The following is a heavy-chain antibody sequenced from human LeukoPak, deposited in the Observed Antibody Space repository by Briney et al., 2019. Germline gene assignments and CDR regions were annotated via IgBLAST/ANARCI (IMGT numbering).Heavy chain of an antibody. J-gene: IGHJ4*02. V-gene: IGHV3-48*03. Sequence: GGSLRLSCAASGFTFSSYEMNWVRQASGKGLEWVSYISSSGSTIYYADSVKGRFTISRDNAKNSLYLQMNSLRAEDTAVYYCARSSGYYQPFDYWGQGTLVTVSS. CDR3: ARSSGYYQPFDY. CDR2: ISSSGSTI. CDR1: GFTFSSYE. D-gene: IGHD3-22*01.